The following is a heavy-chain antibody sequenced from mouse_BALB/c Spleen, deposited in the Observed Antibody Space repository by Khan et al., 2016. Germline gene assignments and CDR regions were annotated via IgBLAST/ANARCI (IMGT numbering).Heavy chain of an antibody. CDR2: IRNKANGYTT. CDR1: GFTFTDYY. Sequence: EVELVESGGGLVQPGGSLRLSCATSGFTFTDYYMSWVRQPPGKTLEWLGFIRNKANGYTTEYSASVKGRFTISRDNSQSILYLQMNTLRAEDSATYYCARRDYRYDVDYWGQGTTLTVSS. D-gene: IGHD2-14*01. V-gene: IGHV7-3*02. CDR3: ARRDYRYDVDY. J-gene: IGHJ2*01.